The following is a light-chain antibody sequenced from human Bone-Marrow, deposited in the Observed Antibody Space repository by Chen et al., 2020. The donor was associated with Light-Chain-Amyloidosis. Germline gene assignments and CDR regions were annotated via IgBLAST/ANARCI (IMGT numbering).Light chain of an antibody. Sequence: NVMLTQPHSVSASLGKTVLISCTRSSGSIATNYVPWYQPRPGSSPTTVIYEDDQRPSGVPDRFSGSIDRSSNSASLTISGLKTEDEADYYCQSYQGSSQGVFGGGTKLTVL. CDR2: EDD. J-gene: IGLJ3*02. CDR1: SGSIATNY. CDR3: QSYQGSSQGV. V-gene: IGLV6-57*01.